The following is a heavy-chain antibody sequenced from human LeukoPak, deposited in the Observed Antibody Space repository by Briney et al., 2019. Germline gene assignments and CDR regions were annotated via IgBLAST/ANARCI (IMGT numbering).Heavy chain of an antibody. CDR3: ARAYGDYVRWLDP. CDR2: IIPIFGTA. Sequence: ASVKVSFTASGGTFSSYAISWVRQAPGQGLEWMGGIIPIFGTANYAQKFQGRVTITADESTSTAYMELSSLRSEDTAVYYCARAYGDYVRWLDPWGQGTLVTVSS. D-gene: IGHD4-17*01. CDR1: GGTFSSYA. V-gene: IGHV1-69*13. J-gene: IGHJ5*02.